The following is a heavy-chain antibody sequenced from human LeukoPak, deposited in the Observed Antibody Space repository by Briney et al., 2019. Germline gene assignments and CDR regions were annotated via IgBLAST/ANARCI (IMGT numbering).Heavy chain of an antibody. Sequence: WASVKVSCKASGGTFRSYAISWVRQAPGQGLEWMGRIIPIFGTANYAQKFQGRVTMTRDTSISTAYMELSRLRSDDTAVYYCARGPILRDFWSGYYPDYFDYWGQGTLVTVSS. CDR1: GGTFRSYA. CDR2: IIPIFGTA. J-gene: IGHJ4*02. CDR3: ARGPILRDFWSGYYPDYFDY. D-gene: IGHD3-3*01. V-gene: IGHV1-69*05.